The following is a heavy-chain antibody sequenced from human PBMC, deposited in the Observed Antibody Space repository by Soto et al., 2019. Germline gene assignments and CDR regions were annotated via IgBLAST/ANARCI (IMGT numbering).Heavy chain of an antibody. J-gene: IGHJ4*02. CDR1: GYTFTSYG. Sequence: ASVKVSCKASGYTFTSYGISWVRQAPGQGLEWMGWISAYNGNTNYAQKLQGRVTMTTDTSTSTAYTELRSLRSDDTAVYYCARDRRYSYDQFDYWGQGTLVTVSS. V-gene: IGHV1-18*04. CDR3: ARDRRYSYDQFDY. CDR2: ISAYNGNT. D-gene: IGHD5-18*01.